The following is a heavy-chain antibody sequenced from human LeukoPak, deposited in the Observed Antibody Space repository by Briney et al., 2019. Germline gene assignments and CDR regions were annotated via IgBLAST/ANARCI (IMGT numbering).Heavy chain of an antibody. D-gene: IGHD2-8*01. Sequence: SETLSLTCTVSGGSISSYYWSWIRQPPGKGLEWIGYIYYSGSTNYNPSLTSRVTISVDTSKNQFSLKLSSVTAADTAVYYCARGVLMVYANWFDPWGQGTLVTVSS. V-gene: IGHV4-59*01. CDR2: IYYSGST. J-gene: IGHJ5*02. CDR3: ARGVLMVYANWFDP. CDR1: GGSISSYY.